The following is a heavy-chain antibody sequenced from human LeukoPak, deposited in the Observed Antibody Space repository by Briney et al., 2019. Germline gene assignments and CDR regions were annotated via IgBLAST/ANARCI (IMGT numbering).Heavy chain of an antibody. D-gene: IGHD3-22*01. CDR1: GFTFSSYW. J-gene: IGHJ4*02. Sequence: GGTLRPSCAASGFTFSSYWMSWVRQAPGKGLEWVANIKQDGSEKYYVDSVKGRFTISRDNAKNSLYPQMNSLRAEDTAVYYCARDPLADYHDSSGYFEYWGGGTLVTVSS. V-gene: IGHV3-7*01. CDR3: ARDPLADYHDSSGYFEY. CDR2: IKQDGSEK.